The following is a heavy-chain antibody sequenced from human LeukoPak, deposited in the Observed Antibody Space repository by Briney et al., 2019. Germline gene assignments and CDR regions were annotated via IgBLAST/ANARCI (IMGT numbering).Heavy chain of an antibody. Sequence: GRSLRLSCAASGFTFSSYAMHWVRQAPGKGLEWVAVISYDGSNKYYADSVKGRFTISRDNSKNTLYLQMNSLRAEDTAVYYCARDLTYYDILTGYSDWGQGTLVTVSS. CDR3: ARDLTYYDILTGYSD. V-gene: IGHV3-30*04. D-gene: IGHD3-9*01. CDR1: GFTFSSYA. CDR2: ISYDGSNK. J-gene: IGHJ4*02.